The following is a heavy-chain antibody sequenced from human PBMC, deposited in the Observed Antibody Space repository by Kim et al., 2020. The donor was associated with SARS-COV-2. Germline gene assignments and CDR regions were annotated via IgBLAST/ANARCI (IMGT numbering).Heavy chain of an antibody. Sequence: SETLSLTCAVSGGSISSSNWWSWVRQPPGKGLEWIGEIYHSGSTNYNPSLKSRVTISVDKSKNQFSLKLSSVTAADTAVYYCAGVSNGVLGAAFDIWGQGTMVTVSS. CDR1: GGSISSSNW. CDR2: IYHSGST. CDR3: AGVSNGVLGAAFDI. V-gene: IGHV4-4*02. J-gene: IGHJ3*02. D-gene: IGHD2-8*02.